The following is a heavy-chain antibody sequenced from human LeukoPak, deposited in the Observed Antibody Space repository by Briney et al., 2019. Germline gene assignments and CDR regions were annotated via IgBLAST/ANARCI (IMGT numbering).Heavy chain of an antibody. V-gene: IGHV4-38-2*02. CDR2: IYHSGST. CDR3: ARWHIVVVTAPIDY. D-gene: IGHD2-21*02. Sequence: SETLSLTCTVSGYSISSGYYWGWIRQPPGKGLEWIGSIYHSGSTYYNPSLKSRVTISVDTSKNQFSPKLSSVTAADTAVYYCARWHIVVVTAPIDYWGQGTLVTVSS. CDR1: GYSISSGYY. J-gene: IGHJ4*02.